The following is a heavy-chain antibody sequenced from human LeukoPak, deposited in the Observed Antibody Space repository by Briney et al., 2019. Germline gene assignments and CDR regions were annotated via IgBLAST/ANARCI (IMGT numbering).Heavy chain of an antibody. Sequence: GGSLRLSCAASGFTFSSYEMNWVRQAPGKGLEWVSYISSSGSIIYYADSVKGRFTISRDNAKNSLYLQMNSLRAEDTAVYYCARSVDSSSWYYFDYWGQGILVTVSS. D-gene: IGHD6-13*01. CDR2: ISSSGSII. CDR3: ARSVDSSSWYYFDY. CDR1: GFTFSSYE. V-gene: IGHV3-48*03. J-gene: IGHJ4*02.